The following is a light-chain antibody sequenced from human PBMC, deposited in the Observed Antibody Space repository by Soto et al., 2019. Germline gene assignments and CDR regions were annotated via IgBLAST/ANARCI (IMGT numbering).Light chain of an antibody. CDR2: NDN. Sequence: QSVLTQPTSASGTPGQRVIISCSGSSSNIGTNFVNWYQQLPGTAPKLLLYNDNQRPSGVPDRFSGSRSGTSASLAISGLQSEDGADYYCAAWDDSVTGPVFGGGTQLTVL. V-gene: IGLV1-44*01. CDR1: SSNIGTNF. J-gene: IGLJ7*01. CDR3: AAWDDSVTGPV.